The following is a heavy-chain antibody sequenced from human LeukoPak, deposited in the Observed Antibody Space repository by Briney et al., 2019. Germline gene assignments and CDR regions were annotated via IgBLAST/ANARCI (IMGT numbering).Heavy chain of an antibody. CDR2: IYYSGST. Sequence: SETLSLTCTVSGVSISSGDYYWTWIRQPPGKGLEWIAYIYYSGSTYYNPSLKSRVTISLDTSKNQFSLKLSSVTAADTAVYYCARPYYYDSRIDPWGQGTLVTVSS. V-gene: IGHV4-30-4*01. CDR3: ARPYYYDSRIDP. CDR1: GVSISSGDYY. J-gene: IGHJ5*02. D-gene: IGHD3-22*01.